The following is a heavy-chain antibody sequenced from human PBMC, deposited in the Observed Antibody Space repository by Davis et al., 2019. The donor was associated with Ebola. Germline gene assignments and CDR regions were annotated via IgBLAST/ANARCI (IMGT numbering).Heavy chain of an antibody. Sequence: GGSLRLSCAASGFTFSSYGMHWVRQAPGKGLERVAVTSYDGSNKYYADSVKGRFTISRDNSKNTLYLQMNSLRAEDTAVYYCARGGLWFGELLFREDFDYWGQGTLVTVSS. D-gene: IGHD3-10*01. J-gene: IGHJ4*02. CDR1: GFTFSSYG. CDR3: ARGGLWFGELLFREDFDY. V-gene: IGHV3-30*03. CDR2: TSYDGSNK.